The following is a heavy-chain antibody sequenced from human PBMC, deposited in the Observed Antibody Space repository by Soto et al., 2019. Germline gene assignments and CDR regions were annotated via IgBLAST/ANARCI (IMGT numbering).Heavy chain of an antibody. J-gene: IGHJ4*02. CDR2: IDPIDSYT. CDR3: AREPKRSTGYSSDTTFDY. CDR1: GYSFTSYW. D-gene: IGHD6-25*01. V-gene: IGHV5-10-1*01. Sequence: EVQLVQSGAEVKKPGESLRISCKGSGYSFTSYWINWVRQMPGKGLEWMGRIDPIDSYTNYSPSFQGHVTISADKSISTAYLQWSSLKASDTAMYYCAREPKRSTGYSSDTTFDYWGQGTLVTVSS.